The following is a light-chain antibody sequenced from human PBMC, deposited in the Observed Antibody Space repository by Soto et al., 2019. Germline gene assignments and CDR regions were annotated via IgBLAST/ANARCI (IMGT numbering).Light chain of an antibody. CDR3: SSYTSSSTYVV. CDR2: EVS. Sequence: QSALTQPASVSGSPGQSITISCTGTSSDVGAYKFVSWYQQFPGKAPKLMIYEVSNRPSGVSNRFSGSKSGNTASLTISGLQAEDEADYYCSSYTSSSTYVVFGGGTKLTVL. V-gene: IGLV2-14*01. CDR1: SSDVGAYKF. J-gene: IGLJ2*01.